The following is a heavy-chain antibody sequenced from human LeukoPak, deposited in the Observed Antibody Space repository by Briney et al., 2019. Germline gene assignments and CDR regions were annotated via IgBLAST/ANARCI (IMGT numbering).Heavy chain of an antibody. Sequence: PSETLSLTCTVSGGSISSYYWSWIRQPPGKGLEWIGYAHYSGSTNYNRSLKSRVTLSVDTSKDQFSLKLTSVTAADTAVYYCAGHTGGTTNDLWGRGTLVTVSS. D-gene: IGHD1-7*01. J-gene: IGHJ2*01. CDR3: AGHTGGTTNDL. V-gene: IGHV4-59*08. CDR2: AHYSGST. CDR1: GGSISSYY.